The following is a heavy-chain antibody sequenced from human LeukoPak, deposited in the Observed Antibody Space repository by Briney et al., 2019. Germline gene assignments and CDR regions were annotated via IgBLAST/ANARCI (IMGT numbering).Heavy chain of an antibody. CDR2: IDPSDSYT. CDR1: GYSFTSYW. D-gene: IGHD2-15*01. CDR3: ACYSGVLNWFDP. Sequence: PGESLRISCKGSGYSFTSYWISWVRQMPGKGLEWMGRIDPSDSYTNYSPSFQGHVTISADKSTSTAYLQWSSLKASDTGMYYCACYSGVLNWFDPWGQGTLVTVSS. J-gene: IGHJ5*02. V-gene: IGHV5-10-1*01.